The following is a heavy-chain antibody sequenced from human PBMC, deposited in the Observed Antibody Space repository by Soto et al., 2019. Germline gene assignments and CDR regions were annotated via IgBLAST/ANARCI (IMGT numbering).Heavy chain of an antibody. J-gene: IGHJ5*02. CDR3: ARGIGGSGIVGGPANNWFDP. Sequence: QVQLQQWGAGLLKPSETLSLTCAVYGGSFSGYYWSWIRQPPGKGLEWIGEINHSGSTNYNPSLKSRVTLSGDASKNQVPLKLSSVTAAVTAVYYCARGIGGSGIVGGPANNWFDPWGQGTLVAVSS. CDR1: GGSFSGYY. CDR2: INHSGST. D-gene: IGHD3-10*01. V-gene: IGHV4-34*01.